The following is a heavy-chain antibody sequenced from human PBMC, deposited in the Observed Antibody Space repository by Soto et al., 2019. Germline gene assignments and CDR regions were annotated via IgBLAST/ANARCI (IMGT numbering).Heavy chain of an antibody. CDR2: IYHSGRT. CDR1: GDSISNVGYS. D-gene: IGHD3-22*01. V-gene: IGHV4-30-2*01. Sequence: QLQLQESGSGLVKPSQTLSLTCAVSGDSISNVGYSWNWIRQPPGKGLEWIGYIYHSGRTDYNPSLKSRVTITVDSSNNHSSLTLSSVTAAETAVYYCARDSRSGYDLELWGQGTRVTVSS. J-gene: IGHJ4*02. CDR3: ARDSRSGYDLEL.